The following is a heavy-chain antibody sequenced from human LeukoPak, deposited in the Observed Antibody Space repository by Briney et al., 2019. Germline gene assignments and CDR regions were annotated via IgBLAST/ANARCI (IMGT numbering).Heavy chain of an antibody. Sequence: ASVKVSCKASGYTFTSYDINWVRQATGEGLEWMGWMNPNSGNTGYAQKFKGRVTMTRNTSISTAYMELSSLRSEDTAVYYCARPTKKYGSGSFDYWGQGTLVTVSS. D-gene: IGHD3-10*01. J-gene: IGHJ4*02. CDR2: MNPNSGNT. V-gene: IGHV1-8*01. CDR3: ARPTKKYGSGSFDY. CDR1: GYTFTSYD.